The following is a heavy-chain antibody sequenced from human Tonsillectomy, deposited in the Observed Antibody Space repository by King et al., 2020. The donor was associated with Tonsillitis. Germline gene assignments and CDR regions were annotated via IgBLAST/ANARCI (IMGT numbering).Heavy chain of an antibody. D-gene: IGHD5-18*01. J-gene: IGHJ2*01. CDR1: GFTFSDYY. Sequence: VQLVESGGGLVKPGGSLRLSCAASGFTFSDYYMSWLRQAPGKGLEWVSYISSSGSTIYYADSVKGRFTISRDNAKNSLYLQMNSLRAEDTAVYYCARDNVDTAMVTSYWYFDLWGRGTLVTVSS. CDR2: ISSSGSTI. CDR3: ARDNVDTAMVTSYWYFDL. V-gene: IGHV3-11*01.